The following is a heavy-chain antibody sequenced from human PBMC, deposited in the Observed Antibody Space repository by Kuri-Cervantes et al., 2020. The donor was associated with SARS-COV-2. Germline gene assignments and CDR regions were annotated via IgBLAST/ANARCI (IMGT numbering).Heavy chain of an antibody. CDR1: GGTFSSYA. J-gene: IGHJ6*03. CDR3: ARESLGSGTLSGFYYMDV. Sequence: SVKVSCKASGGTFSSYAISWVRQAPGQGLEWMGGIIPVFGIANYSQKSQGRVTITADESTSAAYMELSSLRSEDTAVFYCARESLGSGTLSGFYYMDVWGKGTTVTVSS. V-gene: IGHV1-69*13. CDR2: IIPVFGIA. D-gene: IGHD3-10*01.